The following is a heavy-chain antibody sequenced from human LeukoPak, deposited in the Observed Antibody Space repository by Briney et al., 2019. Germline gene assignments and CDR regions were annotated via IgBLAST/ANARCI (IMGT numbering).Heavy chain of an antibody. D-gene: IGHD6-19*01. J-gene: IGHJ6*03. CDR2: ISPSGGIT. CDR3: ARVGVADWYYYYMDV. V-gene: IGHV3-23*01. CDR1: GFTFSSHG. Sequence: GGSLRLSCAASGFTFSSHGMNWVRQAPGKGLEWVSGISPSGGITYYTDSVKGRFTISRDNSKNTQSLQMNSLRAEDTAVYYCARVGVADWYYYYMDVWGKGTTVTISS.